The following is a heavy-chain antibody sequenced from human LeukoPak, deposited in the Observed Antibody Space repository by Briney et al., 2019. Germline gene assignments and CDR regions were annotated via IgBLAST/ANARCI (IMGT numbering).Heavy chain of an antibody. CDR3: ARDYGQHEEYFDS. D-gene: IGHD4-17*01. CDR2: ISSGRSTI. CDR1: GFTFSIYN. J-gene: IGHJ4*02. V-gene: IGHV3-48*02. Sequence: GGPLRLSCAASGFTFSIYNMNWVRQAPGKGLEWVSYISSGRSTISYADSVKGRFTISRDNAKDSVYLQMNSLRDEDTAVYYCARDYGQHEEYFDSWGQGTLVTVSS.